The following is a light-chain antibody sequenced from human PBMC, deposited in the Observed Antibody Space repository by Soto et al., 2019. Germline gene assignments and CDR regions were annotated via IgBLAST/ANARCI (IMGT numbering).Light chain of an antibody. CDR2: AAS. Sequence: DIQMTQSPSSLSASVRDRVTITCRASQGISNYLAWYQQKPGKVPKLLIYAASTLQSGFPSRFSDSGSGTDFTLTISSLQPEDVATYYCQKYDSAPWTCGQGTKVEIK. V-gene: IGKV1-27*01. J-gene: IGKJ1*01. CDR3: QKYDSAPWT. CDR1: QGISNY.